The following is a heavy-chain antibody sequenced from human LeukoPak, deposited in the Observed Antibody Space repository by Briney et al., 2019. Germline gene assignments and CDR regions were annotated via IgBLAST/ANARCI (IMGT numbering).Heavy chain of an antibody. CDR1: GFTFSSYI. V-gene: IGHV3-21*01. CDR2: ISSSSSYI. J-gene: IGHJ4*02. D-gene: IGHD3-22*01. Sequence: GGFLRLSCAASGFTFSSYIMNWVRQAPGKGLEWVSSISSSSSYIYYADSVKGRFTISRDNAKNSLYLQMNSLRAEDTAVYYCARAILNYYDSSGALDYWGQGTLVTVSS. CDR3: ARAILNYYDSSGALDY.